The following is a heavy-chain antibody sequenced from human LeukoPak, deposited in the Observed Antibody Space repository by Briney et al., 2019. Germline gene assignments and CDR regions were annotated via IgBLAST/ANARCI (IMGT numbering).Heavy chain of an antibody. CDR1: GFTFSSYG. D-gene: IGHD1-26*01. CDR3: AKSWELLNFDY. V-gene: IGHV3-23*01. CDR2: ITGSGDGA. J-gene: IGHJ4*02. Sequence: GGTLRLSCAASGFTFSSYGMTWVRQAPGKGLEWVSSITGSGDGAYYADSVKGRFTFSRDNSKKTVYLQMNSLRAEDTAIYCCAKSWELLNFDYWGQGALVTVSS.